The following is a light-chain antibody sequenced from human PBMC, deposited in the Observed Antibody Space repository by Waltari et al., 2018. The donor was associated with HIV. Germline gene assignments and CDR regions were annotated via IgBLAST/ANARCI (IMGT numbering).Light chain of an antibody. CDR3: NSRDSSGNHLNVV. CDR2: GKN. V-gene: IGLV3-19*01. J-gene: IGLJ2*01. Sequence: SSELTQDPAVSVALGQTVRITCQGDSLRSYYASWYQQKPGQAPVLVIYGKNKRPSGIPARFAGASSGNTASLTITGAQAEDEADYYCNSRDSSGNHLNVVFGGGTKLTVL. CDR1: SLRSYY.